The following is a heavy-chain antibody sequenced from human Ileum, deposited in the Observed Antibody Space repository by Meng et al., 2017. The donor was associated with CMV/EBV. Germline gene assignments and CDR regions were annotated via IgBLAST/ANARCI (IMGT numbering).Heavy chain of an antibody. CDR2: IYYSGST. CDR1: GGNNCSRDDY. J-gene: IGHJ4*02. Sequence: VQLLGPGHKLVKPSQTMYLTCTVSGGNNCSRDDYWSWLRQPPGKGLEWMGYIYYSGSTYYNPSLKSRVTISADTSTYQFSLKLNSVTPADTAVYYCASGSPQLGYVWGQGTLVTVSS. D-gene: IGHD2-2*03. V-gene: IGHV4-30-4*01. CDR3: ASGSPQLGYV.